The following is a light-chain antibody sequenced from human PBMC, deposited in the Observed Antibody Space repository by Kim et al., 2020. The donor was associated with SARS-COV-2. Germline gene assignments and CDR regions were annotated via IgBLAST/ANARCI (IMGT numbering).Light chain of an antibody. CDR2: EDN. J-gene: IGLJ3*02. Sequence: NFMLTQPDSVSESPGKTVTISCTRSSGSIASNYVQWYQQRPGSSPTTVIYEDNQRPSGVPDRFSGSFDSSSNSASLTISGLKTEDEADYYCQSYDSSNPTWVFGGGTQLTVL. CDR3: QSYDSSNPTWV. V-gene: IGLV6-57*01. CDR1: SGSIASNY.